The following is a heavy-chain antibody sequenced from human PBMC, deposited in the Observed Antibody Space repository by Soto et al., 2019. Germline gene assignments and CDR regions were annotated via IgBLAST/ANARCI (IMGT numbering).Heavy chain of an antibody. CDR1: GGSISSSSYY. CDR2: IYYSGST. CDR3: ARAYDSSGYCLVHGY. J-gene: IGHJ4*02. D-gene: IGHD3-22*01. Sequence: SETLSLTCTVSGGSISSSSYYWGWIRQPPGKGLEWIGSIYYSGSTYYNPSLKSRVTISVDTSKNQFSLKLSSVTAADTAVYYCARAYDSSGYCLVHGYWGQGTLVTVSS. V-gene: IGHV4-39*01.